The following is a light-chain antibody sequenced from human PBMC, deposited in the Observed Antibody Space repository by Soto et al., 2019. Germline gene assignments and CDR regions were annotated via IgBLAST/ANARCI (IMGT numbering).Light chain of an antibody. CDR2: EVT. J-gene: IGLJ2*01. CDR1: SSDVGGYNY. Sequence: QSALTQPPSASGSPGQSVTISCTGTSSDVGGYNYVSWYQQLPGQAPKLMIFEVTKRPSGVPDRFSASKSGNAASLTVSGLQAEEEADYYCSSYAGGSNVLFGGGTKVTVL. CDR3: SSYAGGSNVL. V-gene: IGLV2-8*01.